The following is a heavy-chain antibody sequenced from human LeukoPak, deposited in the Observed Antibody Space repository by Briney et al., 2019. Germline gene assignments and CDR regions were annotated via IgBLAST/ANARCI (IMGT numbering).Heavy chain of an antibody. CDR3: ARVDYYDSSGTNYFDY. CDR1: EFTFSSYS. J-gene: IGHJ4*02. V-gene: IGHV3-21*01. CDR2: ISADSNYI. D-gene: IGHD3-22*01. Sequence: GGSLRLSCAASEFTFSSYSMTWVRQAPGKGLEWVSSISADSNYIYYGDSVKGRFTISRDNAKNSLYLQMNSLRAEDTALYYCARVDYYDSSGTNYFDYWGQGTLVTVSS.